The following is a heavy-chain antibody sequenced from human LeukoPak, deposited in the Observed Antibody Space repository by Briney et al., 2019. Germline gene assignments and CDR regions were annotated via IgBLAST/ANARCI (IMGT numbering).Heavy chain of an antibody. CDR2: MNPNSGNT. Sequence: ASVKVSCKASGYTFTSYDINWVRQATGHGLEWMGWMNPNSGNTGYAQKFQGRVTITRHTSISTAYMQLSSLRSEDTAVYYCARGARTYYDFWSGYSIPDYWGQGTLVTVSS. CDR3: ARGARTYYDFWSGYSIPDY. D-gene: IGHD3-3*01. CDR1: GYTFTSYD. V-gene: IGHV1-8*03. J-gene: IGHJ4*02.